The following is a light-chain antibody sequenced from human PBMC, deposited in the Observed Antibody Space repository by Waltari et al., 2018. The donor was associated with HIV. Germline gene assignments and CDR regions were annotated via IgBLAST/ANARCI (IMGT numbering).Light chain of an antibody. CDR3: QQYNNWPWT. Sequence: DIVMTQSPATLSVSPGERATLSCRASQSVNNNLAWYQQKPGRAPRLLIYGASNRATGIPARFSGSGSRTESTLTISSLQSEDFAVYYCQQYNNWPWTFGQGTKVEIK. V-gene: IGKV3-15*01. CDR1: QSVNNN. CDR2: GAS. J-gene: IGKJ1*01.